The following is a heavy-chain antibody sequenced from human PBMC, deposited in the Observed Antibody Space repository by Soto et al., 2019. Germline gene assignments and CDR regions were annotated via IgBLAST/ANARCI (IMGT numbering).Heavy chain of an antibody. Sequence: ASVKVSCKTSGYTFTNHGINWVRQAPGQGLEWMGWINPYNANTNYAQKLQGRVTMTTDTSTSTAYMDLRSLTSDDTAVYYCAIDRVAGSPADAFLISGQGILLTV. D-gene: IGHD2-15*01. V-gene: IGHV1-18*04. CDR3: AIDRVAGSPADAFLI. CDR1: GYTFTNHG. J-gene: IGHJ3*02. CDR2: INPYNANT.